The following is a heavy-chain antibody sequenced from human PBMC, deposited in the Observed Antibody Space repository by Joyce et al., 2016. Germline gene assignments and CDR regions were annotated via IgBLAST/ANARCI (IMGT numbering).Heavy chain of an antibody. D-gene: IGHD3-10*01. Sequence: QLVESGGGVVKPGGSLRISCEASGSTLSSSSMSWFRQGPGKGLGWVAAISGTSYYIFHAETVRGRFTVSRDNAKKTLDLQMNSHRAEDSAVFYGARVGISYYYAMDVWGQGTTVTVSS. CDR1: GSTLSSSS. J-gene: IGHJ6*02. CDR3: ARVGISYYYAMDV. CDR2: ISGTSYYI. V-gene: IGHV3-21*01.